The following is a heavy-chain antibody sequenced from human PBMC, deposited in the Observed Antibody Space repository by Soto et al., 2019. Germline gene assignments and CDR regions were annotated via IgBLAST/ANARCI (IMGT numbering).Heavy chain of an antibody. V-gene: IGHV4-34*01. CDR2: INHSGST. J-gene: IGHJ3*02. D-gene: IGHD1-20*01. CDR3: ARTPQYNWNDRRRAFDI. Sequence: SETLSLTCAVYGGSLSGYYWSWIRQPPGKGLEWIGEINHSGSTNYNPSLKSRVTISVDTSKNQFSLKLSSVTAADTAVYYCARTPQYNWNDRRRAFDIWGQGTMVTVSS. CDR1: GGSLSGYY.